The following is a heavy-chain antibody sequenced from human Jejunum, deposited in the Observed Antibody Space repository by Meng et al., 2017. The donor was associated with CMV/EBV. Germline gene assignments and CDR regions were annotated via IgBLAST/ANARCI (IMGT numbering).Heavy chain of an antibody. CDR1: RFTFSYYS. J-gene: IGHJ4*02. V-gene: IGHV3-69-1*01. CDR2: IDSGRTT. D-gene: IGHD6-19*01. CDR3: ARGGGRYEY. Sequence: LSCAASRFTFSYYSMSGARQAPGKGLEWISYIDSGRTTYYADSVKGRFTISRDNAKRSLYLQMNNLRVEDTAVYYCARGGGRYEYWGQGTLVTVSS.